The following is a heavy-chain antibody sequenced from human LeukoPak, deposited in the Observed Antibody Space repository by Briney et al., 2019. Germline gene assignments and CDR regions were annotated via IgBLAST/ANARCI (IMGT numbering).Heavy chain of an antibody. CDR3: ARSGRGGAFDI. V-gene: IGHV3-74*01. CDR2: IYSDGSRT. J-gene: IGHJ3*02. Sequence: GGSLRLSCAASGFTFNNYAMSWVRQGPGKGLVWVSRIYSDGSRTTYADSVRGRYTISGDNAKNTLYLQMNSLRAEDTAMYYCARSGRGGAFDIWGQGTMVTVSS. CDR1: GFTFNNYA. D-gene: IGHD1-26*01.